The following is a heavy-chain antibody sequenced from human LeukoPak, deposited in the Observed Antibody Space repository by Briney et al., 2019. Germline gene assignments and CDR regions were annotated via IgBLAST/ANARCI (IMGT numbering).Heavy chain of an antibody. D-gene: IGHD5-24*01. V-gene: IGHV1-8*01. CDR2: MNPSNGNT. Sequence: ASVKVSCKASGYTFTTYAINWVRQATGQGLEWMGWMNPSNGNTGFAQKFQGRLTVTRDTSISTAYMELIGLRSEDTAVYFCARGSSEEMATIAYWGQGTLVTVSS. CDR1: GYTFTTYA. J-gene: IGHJ4*02. CDR3: ARGSSEEMATIAY.